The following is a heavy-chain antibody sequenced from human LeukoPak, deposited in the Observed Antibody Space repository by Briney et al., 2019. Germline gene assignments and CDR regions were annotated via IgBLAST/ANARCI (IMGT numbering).Heavy chain of an antibody. CDR2: INHSGST. Sequence: SETLSLTCAVYGGSFSGYYWSWIRQPPGKGLEWIGEINHSGSTNYNPSLKSRVTISVDTSKNQFSLKLSSVTAADTAVYYCARESAYYYDSSGYFDYWGQETLVTVSS. CDR1: GGSFSGYY. V-gene: IGHV4-34*01. CDR3: ARESAYYYDSSGYFDY. D-gene: IGHD3-22*01. J-gene: IGHJ4*02.